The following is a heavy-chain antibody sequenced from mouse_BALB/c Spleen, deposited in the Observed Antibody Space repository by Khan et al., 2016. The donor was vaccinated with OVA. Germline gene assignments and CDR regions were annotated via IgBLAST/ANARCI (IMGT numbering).Heavy chain of an antibody. D-gene: IGHD2-2*01. CDR1: GYTFTSYW. V-gene: IGHV1-5*01. J-gene: IGHJ2*01. CDR3: TRTGGGNDESWDD. CDR2: REPGNSDT. Sequence: VQLKQSGTVLARPGASVKMSCKASGYTFTSYWMHWVKQRPGQGLEWIGAREPGNSDTNYNQKGKGKAKLTAVTSTSTAYLELNSLTNEDTAVYSSTRTGGGNDESWDDWGQGTTLTVAS.